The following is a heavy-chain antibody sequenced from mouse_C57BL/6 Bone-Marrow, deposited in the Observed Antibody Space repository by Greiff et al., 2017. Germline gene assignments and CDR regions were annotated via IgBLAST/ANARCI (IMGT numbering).Heavy chain of an antibody. CDR2: ISSGSSTI. CDR3: ARPGVYAMDY. J-gene: IGHJ4*01. CDR1: GFTFSDYG. V-gene: IGHV5-17*01. Sequence: EVKLQESGGGLVKPGGSLKLSCAASGFTFSDYGMHWVRQAPEKGLEWVAYISSGSSTIYYADTVKGRFTISRDNAKNTLFLQMTSLRSEDTAMYYCARPGVYAMDYWGQGTSVTVSS.